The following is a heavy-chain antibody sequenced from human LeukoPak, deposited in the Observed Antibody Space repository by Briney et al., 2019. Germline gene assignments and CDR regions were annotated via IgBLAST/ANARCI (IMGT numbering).Heavy chain of an antibody. Sequence: PGGSLRLSCAASGFTFSSYSMNWVRQAPGKGLEWVSYISSSSSTIYYADSVKGRFTISRDNAKNSLYLQMNSLRAEDTAVYYCASKSPLRLRYFERYMDVWGKGTTVTVSS. V-gene: IGHV3-48*04. J-gene: IGHJ6*03. D-gene: IGHD3-9*01. CDR2: ISSSSSTI. CDR3: ASKSPLRLRYFERYMDV. CDR1: GFTFSSYS.